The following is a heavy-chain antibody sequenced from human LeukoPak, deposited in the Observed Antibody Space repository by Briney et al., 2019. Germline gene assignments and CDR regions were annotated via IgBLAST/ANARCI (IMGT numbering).Heavy chain of an antibody. CDR3: ALGAISDY. V-gene: IGHV3-23*01. J-gene: IGHJ4*02. CDR2: ISDSGAST. CDR1: GFTFSSYA. D-gene: IGHD7-27*01. Sequence: GGSLRLSCAASGFTFSSYAMSWVRQAPGKGLEWVSTISDSGASTYYADSVKGRFTISRDNSKNTMYLQMSSLKVEDTAVYYCALGAISDYWGQGTLVTVSS.